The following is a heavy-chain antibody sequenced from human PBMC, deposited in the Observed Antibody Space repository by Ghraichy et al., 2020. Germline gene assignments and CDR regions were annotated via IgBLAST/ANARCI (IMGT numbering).Heavy chain of an antibody. CDR3: AKDDMGDGYTLDH. J-gene: IGHJ4*02. Sequence: GGSLRLSCAASGFIFGTHGMHWVRQAPGKGLEWVAFIRYDGSNKYYEDSVRGRFTISRDNSKNTLYLQMSSLRNEDTGVYYCAKDDMGDGYTLDHWGRGTLVTVSS. V-gene: IGHV3-30*02. CDR2: IRYDGSNK. CDR1: GFIFGTHG. D-gene: IGHD5-24*01.